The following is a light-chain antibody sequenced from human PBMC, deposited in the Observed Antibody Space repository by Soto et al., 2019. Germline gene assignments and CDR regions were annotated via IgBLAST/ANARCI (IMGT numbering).Light chain of an antibody. CDR2: RNN. Sequence: QSVLTQPPSASGTPGQRVTISCSGSSSNIGSNYVYWYQQLPGTAPKLLIYRNNQRPSGVPDRFSGSKSGTSASLAISGLPSEDAADYYCAAWDDSLSDVVFGGGTQLTVL. J-gene: IGLJ2*01. CDR3: AAWDDSLSDVV. V-gene: IGLV1-47*01. CDR1: SSNIGSNY.